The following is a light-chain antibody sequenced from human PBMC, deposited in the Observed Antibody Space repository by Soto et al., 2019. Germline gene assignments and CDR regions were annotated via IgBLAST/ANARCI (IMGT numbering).Light chain of an antibody. CDR2: GAS. V-gene: IGKV3-20*01. Sequence: EIVLTQSPGTLSLSPGERATLSCRASQSVTSTYLGWYQQKPGQAPSLLIYGASSRATGIPDRFSGSGCGKDFTITISRLEPKDFAGYSCKKYVSPTITFGQRKRLEIK. CDR3: KKYVSPTIT. J-gene: IGKJ5*01. CDR1: QSVTSTY.